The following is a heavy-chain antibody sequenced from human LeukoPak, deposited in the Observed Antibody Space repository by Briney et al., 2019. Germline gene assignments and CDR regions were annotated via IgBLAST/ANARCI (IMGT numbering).Heavy chain of an antibody. CDR2: FSCSGDYT. CDR3: AKRLGSGWSWSVDY. V-gene: IGHV3-23*01. CDR1: GFTFSSYA. J-gene: IGHJ4*02. Sequence: RPGGSLRLSCVASGFTFSSYAVSWVRQAPGKGLEWFSDFSCSGDYTYYADSVKGRFTISRDNSKNTLYLQMNSLRAEDTAVYYCAKRLGSGWSWSVDYWGQGTLVTVSS. D-gene: IGHD6-19*01.